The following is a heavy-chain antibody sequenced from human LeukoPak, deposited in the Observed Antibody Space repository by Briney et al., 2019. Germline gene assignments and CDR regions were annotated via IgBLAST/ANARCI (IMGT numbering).Heavy chain of an antibody. V-gene: IGHV3-7*01. CDR1: GFTFSSYA. CDR2: IKQDGSEK. CDR3: ARDNQEQLVGNYYYYYYMDV. Sequence: PGGSLRLSCAASGFTFSSYAMSWVRQAPGKGLEWVANIKQDGSEKYYVDSVKGRFTISRDNAKNPLYLQMNSLRAEDTAVYYCARDNQEQLVGNYYYYYYMDVWGKGTTVIVSS. D-gene: IGHD6-6*01. J-gene: IGHJ6*03.